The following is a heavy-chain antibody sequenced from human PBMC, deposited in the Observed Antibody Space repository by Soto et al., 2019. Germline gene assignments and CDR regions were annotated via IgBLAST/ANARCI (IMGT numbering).Heavy chain of an antibody. V-gene: IGHV3-30*18. J-gene: IGHJ4*02. CDR1: GFTFSSYG. Sequence: GGSLRLSCAASGFTFSSYGMHWVRQAPGKGLEWVAVISYDGSNKYYADSVKGRFTISRDNSKNTLYLQMNSLRAEDTAVYYCAKGNWNEYYFDYWGQGTLVTVSS. D-gene: IGHD1-1*01. CDR2: ISYDGSNK. CDR3: AKGNWNEYYFDY.